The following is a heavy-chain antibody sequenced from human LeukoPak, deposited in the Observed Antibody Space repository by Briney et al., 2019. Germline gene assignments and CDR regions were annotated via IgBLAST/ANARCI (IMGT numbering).Heavy chain of an antibody. CDR2: IYHSGST. CDR3: ARSTGRVSWFDP. Sequence: SETLSLTCTVSGYSISSGYYWGWIRQPPGKGLEWVAGIYHSGSTYYNPSLKSRGTISVDTSKNQFSLKLRSVTAADTAVYYCARSTGRVSWFDPWGQGTLVTVSS. J-gene: IGHJ5*02. D-gene: IGHD1-1*01. V-gene: IGHV4-38-2*02. CDR1: GYSISSGYY.